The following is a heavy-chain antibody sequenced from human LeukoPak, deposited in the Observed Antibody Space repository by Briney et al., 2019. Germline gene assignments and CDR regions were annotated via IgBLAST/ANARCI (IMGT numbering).Heavy chain of an antibody. CDR3: TREGPWSSGIDY. V-gene: IGHV3-7*03. CDR2: IKQDGSRK. J-gene: IGHJ4*02. CDR1: GFTFSSHW. D-gene: IGHD6-19*01. Sequence: GGSLRLSCVASGFTFSSHWMSWVRQAPGKGLEWVANIKQDGSRKYYVDSVKGRFTISRDNAKNSMDLQMSSLRAEDTAVYYCTREGPWSSGIDYWGQGTLVTVSS.